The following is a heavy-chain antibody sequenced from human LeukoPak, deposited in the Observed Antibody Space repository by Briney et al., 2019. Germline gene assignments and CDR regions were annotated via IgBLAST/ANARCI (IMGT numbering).Heavy chain of an antibody. CDR3: ARDRHGYFDY. J-gene: IGHJ4*02. CDR1: GFTFSDHY. Sequence: GGSLRLSCAASGFTFSDHYMIWLRQAPGKGLEAISYISHNGETKYYADSVKGRLSISRDNAKSSLYLQMNSLRVEDTAVYYCARDRHGYFDYWGQGTLVTVSS. V-gene: IGHV3-11*01. D-gene: IGHD6-13*01. CDR2: ISHNGETK.